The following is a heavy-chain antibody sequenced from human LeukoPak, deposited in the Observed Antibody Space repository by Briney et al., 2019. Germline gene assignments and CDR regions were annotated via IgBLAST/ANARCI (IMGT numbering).Heavy chain of an antibody. D-gene: IGHD3-3*01. J-gene: IGHJ5*02. V-gene: IGHV1-46*01. CDR2: INPSGGST. CDR3: ARGTRHGTPVLAFDP. Sequence: GASVKVSCKASGYTFTSYYMHWVRQAPGQGLEWMGKINPSGGSTSYAQKFQGRVTMTRDTSTSTVYVEVSSLRSEDTAVYYCARGTRHGTPVLAFDPWGQGTLVTVSS. CDR1: GYTFTSYY.